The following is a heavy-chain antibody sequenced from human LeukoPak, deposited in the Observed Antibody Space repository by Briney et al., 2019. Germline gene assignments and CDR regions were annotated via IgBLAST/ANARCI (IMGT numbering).Heavy chain of an antibody. J-gene: IGHJ4*02. CDR2: IWYDGSNK. V-gene: IGHV3-33*01. CDR1: GFTFSSYG. D-gene: IGHD5-18*01. Sequence: QPGRSLRLSCAASGFTFSSYGMHWVRQAPGKGLEWVAAIWYDGSNKYYADSVKGRFTISRDNSKNTLYLQMKSLRAEDTAVYYCARDLPSDTAMALDYWGQGTLVAVSS. CDR3: ARDLPSDTAMALDY.